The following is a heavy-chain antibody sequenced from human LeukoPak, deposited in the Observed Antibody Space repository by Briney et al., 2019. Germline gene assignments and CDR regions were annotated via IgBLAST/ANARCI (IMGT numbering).Heavy chain of an antibody. D-gene: IGHD3-22*01. CDR3: ARTYDSSGLDAFDI. CDR1: GFTFDDYG. V-gene: IGHV3-20*04. J-gene: IGHJ3*02. CDR2: INWNGGST. Sequence: PGGSLRLSCAASGFTFDDYGMSWVRQAPGKGLEWVSGINWNGGSTGYADSVKVRFTISRDNAKNSLYLQMNSLRAEDTALYYCARTYDSSGLDAFDIWGQGTMVTVSS.